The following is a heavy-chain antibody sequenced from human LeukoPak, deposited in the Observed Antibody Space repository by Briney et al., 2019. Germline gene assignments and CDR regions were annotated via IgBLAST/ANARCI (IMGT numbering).Heavy chain of an antibody. V-gene: IGHV3-7*03. Sequence: GGSLRLSCAASGFTFSSYWMSWVRQAPGKGLEWVANIKQDGSEKYYVDSVKGRFTISRDNAKNSLYLQMNSLRAEDTAVYYCARSGQWLVLHYFDYWGQGTLVTVPS. CDR2: IKQDGSEK. D-gene: IGHD6-19*01. CDR1: GFTFSSYW. J-gene: IGHJ4*02. CDR3: ARSGQWLVLHYFDY.